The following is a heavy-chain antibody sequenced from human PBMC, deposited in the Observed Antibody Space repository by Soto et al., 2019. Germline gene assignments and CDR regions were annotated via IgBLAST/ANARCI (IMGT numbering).Heavy chain of an antibody. V-gene: IGHV1-18*01. D-gene: IGHD3-22*01. CDR1: GYTFSSYG. J-gene: IGHJ6*02. CDR2: ISPYNDDT. Sequence: ASVKVSCKATGYTFSSYGITWVRQAPGQGLEWLGWISPYNDDTKYAQTLQGRVTMTTDTSTRTAYMDMRSLRSDDTAVYYCARGGYYDSSGARNYHYYGMDVWGQGTTVTVSS. CDR3: ARGGYYDSSGARNYHYYGMDV.